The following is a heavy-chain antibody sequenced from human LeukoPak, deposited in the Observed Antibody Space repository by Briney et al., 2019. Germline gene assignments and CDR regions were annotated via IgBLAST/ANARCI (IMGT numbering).Heavy chain of an antibody. CDR3: AKGKINHDGAFDI. CDR2: ISDSGGST. D-gene: IGHD3-16*01. Sequence: GSLKLSCAASGFKFDAYPMSWVRHAPGKGLEWVSSISDSGGSTHYAESVRGRFSLSRDNFEKTLHLQMNRLRAEDTAVYYCAKGKINHDGAFDIWGQGTRVIAAS. V-gene: IGHV3-23*01. J-gene: IGHJ3*02. CDR1: GFKFDAYP.